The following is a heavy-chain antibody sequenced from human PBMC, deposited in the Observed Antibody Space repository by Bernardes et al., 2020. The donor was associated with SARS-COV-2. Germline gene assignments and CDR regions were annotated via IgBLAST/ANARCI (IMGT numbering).Heavy chain of an antibody. D-gene: IGHD6-13*01. Sequence: GGSLRLSCAASGFTFSDYYMSWIRQSPGKGLECVAYISGSGATIYYTDPVEGRFTVSRDNAKDSLFLQMDSLRIDDTAVYFCARHGVGAAIFDYWGQGALVTVSS. V-gene: IGHV3-11*01. CDR3: ARHGVGAAIFDY. CDR2: ISGSGATI. CDR1: GFTFSDYY. J-gene: IGHJ4*02.